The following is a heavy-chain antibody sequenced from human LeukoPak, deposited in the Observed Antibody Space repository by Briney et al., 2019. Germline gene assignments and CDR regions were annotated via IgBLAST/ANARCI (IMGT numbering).Heavy chain of an antibody. J-gene: IGHJ4*02. Sequence: GGSLRLSCVASGFIFGDNWMGWVRQAPGKGLEGVATINPHGTEKYYADYLEGRFSVSRDNDKNSVYLQMNSLRVEDAGFYYCGRWGVNAGLDYWGQGSLVTVSS. CDR2: INPHGTEK. CDR1: GFIFGDNW. CDR3: GRWGVNAGLDY. V-gene: IGHV3-7*01. D-gene: IGHD3-10*01.